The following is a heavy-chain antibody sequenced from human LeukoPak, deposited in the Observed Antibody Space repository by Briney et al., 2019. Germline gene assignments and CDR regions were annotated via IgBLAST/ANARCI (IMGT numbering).Heavy chain of an antibody. J-gene: IGHJ4*02. CDR1: GFTFSSYE. D-gene: IGHD4-17*01. Sequence: PGGSLRLSCAASGFTFSSYEMNWVRQTPGKGLEWVSYISRSGSTKYYADSVKGRFTISRDNAKNSLYLQMNSLRAEDTAVYYCARERDYGDYEFDYWGQGTLVTASS. CDR2: ISRSGSTK. CDR3: ARERDYGDYEFDY. V-gene: IGHV3-48*03.